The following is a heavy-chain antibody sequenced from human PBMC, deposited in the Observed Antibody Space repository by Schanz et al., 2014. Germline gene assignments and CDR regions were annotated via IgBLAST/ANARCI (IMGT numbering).Heavy chain of an antibody. J-gene: IGHJ5*02. CDR2: MSATGADT. CDR3: AKDQLANYRGSGYNWFDP. Sequence: EVQLVESGGGLVQPGGSLRLSCAASGFTFSGYAMSWVRQAPGKGLEWVSAMSATGADTYYADSVKGRFTISRDNSKNTLYLQMNSLRADDTAVYYCAKDQLANYRGSGYNWFDPWGQGTLVTVSS. D-gene: IGHD3-10*01. CDR1: GFTFSGYA. V-gene: IGHV3-23*04.